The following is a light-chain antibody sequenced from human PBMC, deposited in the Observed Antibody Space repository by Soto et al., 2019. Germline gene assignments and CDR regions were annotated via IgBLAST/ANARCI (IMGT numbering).Light chain of an antibody. J-gene: IGKJ1*01. Sequence: EIGMTQSPATLSVSPGERATLSCRASQSVSSNLAWYQQKPGQAPRLLIYGASTRATAFPARFSGSGSGTDFTLTISRLEPEDFAVYYCQQYGSSGTFGQGTKVDI. V-gene: IGKV3-15*01. CDR1: QSVSSN. CDR3: QQYGSSGT. CDR2: GAS.